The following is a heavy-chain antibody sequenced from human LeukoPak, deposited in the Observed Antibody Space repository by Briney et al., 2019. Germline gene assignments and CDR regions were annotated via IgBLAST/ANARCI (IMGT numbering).Heavy chain of an antibody. Sequence: GGSLRLSCAASGFSFSGSSMHWVRQAPGKGLEWVAVMSNDGSLQYYADSLEGRFIISRDNSKNTLYLQMNSLRAEDTALYYCAKDKISSWYSGGGVFDPWGQGTLVTVSS. D-gene: IGHD6-13*01. J-gene: IGHJ5*02. CDR3: AKDKISSWYSGGGVFDP. CDR1: GFSFSGSS. V-gene: IGHV3-30*01. CDR2: MSNDGSLQ.